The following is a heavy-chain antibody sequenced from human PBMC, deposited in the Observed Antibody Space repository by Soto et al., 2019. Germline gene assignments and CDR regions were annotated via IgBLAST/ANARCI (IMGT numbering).Heavy chain of an antibody. Sequence: EVQLLESGGALVQPGGSLRLSCAASGFTFSNHAMNWVRQAPGKGLEWVSTISDSGSTYYADSVKGRFTISRDDSNNTLYLQMNSLKTEDTATYYCTPLALKYNSDWYPLSDWGQGTRVTVSS. V-gene: IGHV3-23*01. J-gene: IGHJ4*02. CDR1: GFTFSNHA. CDR2: ISDSGST. CDR3: TPLALKYNSDWYPLSD. D-gene: IGHD6-19*01.